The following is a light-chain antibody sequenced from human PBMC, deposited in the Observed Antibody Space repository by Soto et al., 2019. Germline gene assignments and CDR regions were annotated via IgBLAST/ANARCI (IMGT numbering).Light chain of an antibody. CDR1: QGISTW. V-gene: IGKV1-5*01. CDR2: HAS. J-gene: IGKJ1*01. CDR3: QQYKASSWT. Sequence: DIQMTQSPSTLSASVGDRVTISCRASQGISTWLAWYRQKPGEAPKLLIYHASNLETGVPSRFSGSGSGTEFTLTISGLQPDDFATYYCQQYKASSWTFGPGNKVEI.